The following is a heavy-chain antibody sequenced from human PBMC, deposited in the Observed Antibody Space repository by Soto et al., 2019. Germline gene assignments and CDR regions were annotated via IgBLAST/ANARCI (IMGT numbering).Heavy chain of an antibody. J-gene: IGHJ3*02. CDR2: IYYSGST. CDR1: GGSISSYY. V-gene: IGHV4-59*01. Sequence: QVQLQESGPGLVKPSETLSLTCTVSGGSISSYYWSWIRQPPGKGLEWIGYIYYSGSTNYNPSLKSRVTISVDTSKNQLSMKLSSVTAADTAVYYCARVDADYIWGSYRPPAGAFDIWGQGTMVTVSS. D-gene: IGHD3-16*02. CDR3: ARVDADYIWGSYRPPAGAFDI.